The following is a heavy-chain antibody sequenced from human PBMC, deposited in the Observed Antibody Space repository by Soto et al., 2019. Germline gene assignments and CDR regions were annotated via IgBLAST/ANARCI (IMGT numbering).Heavy chain of an antibody. CDR3: APLVAALSKNWFDH. CDR1: GGTFSSYA. CDR2: IIPIFGTA. Sequence: GASVKVSCKASGGTFSSYAISWVRQAPGQGLEWMGGIIPIFGTANYAQKFQGRVTITADKSTSTAYMELSSLRSEDTAVYYCAPLVAALSKNWFDHWGQGTLVTVSS. V-gene: IGHV1-69*06. J-gene: IGHJ5*02. D-gene: IGHD6-6*01.